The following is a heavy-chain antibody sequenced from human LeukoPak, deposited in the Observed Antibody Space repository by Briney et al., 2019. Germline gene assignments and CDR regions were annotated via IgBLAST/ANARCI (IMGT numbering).Heavy chain of an antibody. V-gene: IGHV3-21*01. CDR3: ASNDGYNPPRGY. CDR1: GFTFSSYS. D-gene: IGHD5-24*01. Sequence: GGSLRLSCAASGFTFSSYSMTWVRQAPGKGLEWVSSISSSSSYIYYADSVKGRFTISRDNAKNSLYLQMNSLRAEDTAVYYCASNDGYNPPRGYWGQGTLVTASS. J-gene: IGHJ4*02. CDR2: ISSSSSYI.